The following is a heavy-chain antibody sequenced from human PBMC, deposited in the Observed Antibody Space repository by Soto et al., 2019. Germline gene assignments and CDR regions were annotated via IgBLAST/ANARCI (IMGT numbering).Heavy chain of an antibody. V-gene: IGHV4-34*01. CDR2: INHSGST. CDR3: ARAAVRVQLERQSWFDP. D-gene: IGHD1-1*01. CDR1: GGSFSGYY. J-gene: IGHJ5*02. Sequence: SETLSLTCAVYGGSFSGYYWSWIRQPPGKGLEWIGEINHSGSTNYNPSLKSRATISVDTSKNQFSLKLSSVTAADTAVYYCARAAVRVQLERQSWFDPWGQGTLVTVSS.